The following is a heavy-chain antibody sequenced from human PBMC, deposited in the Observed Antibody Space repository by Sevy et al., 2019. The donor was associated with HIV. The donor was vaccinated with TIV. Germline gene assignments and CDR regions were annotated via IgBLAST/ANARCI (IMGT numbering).Heavy chain of an antibody. Sequence: GESLKISCAASGFTFSSYSMNWVRQAPGKGLEWVSSISSSSYIYYADSVKGRFTISRDNAKNSLYLQMNSLRAEDTAVDYWAGDRAAAGTWLDYWGQGTLVTVSS. D-gene: IGHD6-13*01. V-gene: IGHV3-21*01. CDR2: ISSSSYI. CDR3: AGDRAAAGTWLDY. CDR1: GFTFSSYS. J-gene: IGHJ4*02.